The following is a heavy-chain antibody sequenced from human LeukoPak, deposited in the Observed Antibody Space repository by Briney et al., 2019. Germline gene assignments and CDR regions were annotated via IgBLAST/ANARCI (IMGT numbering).Heavy chain of an antibody. V-gene: IGHV3-23*01. D-gene: IGHD5-18*01. CDR3: AGVDAAMPDAFDI. CDR1: GFTFSSYA. J-gene: IGHJ3*02. Sequence: GGSLRLSCAASGFTFSSYAMSWVRQAPGKGLEWVSAISGSGGSTYYADSVKGRFTISRDNSKNTLYLQMNRLRAEDTAVYYCAGVDAAMPDAFDIWGQGTTVTVSS. CDR2: ISGSGGST.